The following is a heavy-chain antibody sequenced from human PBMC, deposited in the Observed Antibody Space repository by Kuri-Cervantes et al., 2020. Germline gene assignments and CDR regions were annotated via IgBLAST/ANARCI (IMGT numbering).Heavy chain of an antibody. CDR3: ARDWEYYDFWSGYSSGTRSYYYYGMDV. Sequence: GGSLRLSCAASGFTFSSYAMHWVRQAPGKGLEWVAVISYDGSNKYYADSVKGRFTISRDNSKNTLYLQMNSLRAEDTAVYYCARDWEYYDFWSGYSSGTRSYYYYGMDVWGQGTTVTVSS. V-gene: IGHV3-30-3*01. CDR2: ISYDGSNK. CDR1: GFTFSSYA. J-gene: IGHJ6*02. D-gene: IGHD3-3*01.